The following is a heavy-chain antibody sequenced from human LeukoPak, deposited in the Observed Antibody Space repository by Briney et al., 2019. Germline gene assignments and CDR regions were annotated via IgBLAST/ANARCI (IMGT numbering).Heavy chain of an antibody. V-gene: IGHV4-59*12. CDR1: GGSISSYY. CDR2: IYYSGST. J-gene: IGHJ6*02. CDR3: ARDKTTVVPYGMDV. Sequence: SETLSLTCTVSGGSISSYYWSWIRQPPGKGLEWIGYIYYSGSTNYNPSLKSRVTISVDTSKNQFSLKLSSVTAADTAVYYCARDKTTVVPYGMDVWGQGTTVTVSS. D-gene: IGHD4-23*01.